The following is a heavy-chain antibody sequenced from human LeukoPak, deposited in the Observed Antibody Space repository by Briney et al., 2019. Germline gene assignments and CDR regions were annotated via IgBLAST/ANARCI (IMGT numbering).Heavy chain of an antibody. Sequence: SETLSLTCTVSGGSISSYYWSWIRQPPGKGLEWIGYIYASGNTNYNPSLKSRVTVSLDTSKNQFSLRLSSVTAADTAVYYCARRTWGVYYFDYWGQGTLVTVSS. D-gene: IGHD3-10*01. CDR3: ARRTWGVYYFDY. CDR1: GGSISSYY. CDR2: IYASGNT. J-gene: IGHJ4*02. V-gene: IGHV4-4*09.